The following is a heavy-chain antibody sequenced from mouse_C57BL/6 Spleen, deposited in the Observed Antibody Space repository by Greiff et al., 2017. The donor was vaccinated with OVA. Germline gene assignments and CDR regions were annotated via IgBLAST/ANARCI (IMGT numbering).Heavy chain of an antibody. Sequence: EVQLQQSGPELVKPGASVKISCKASGYSFTGYYMNWVKQSPEKSLEWIGEINPSTGGTTYNQKFKAKATLTVDKSSSTAYMQLKSLTSEDAAVYYCASYDYAYWGKGTTLTVSS. J-gene: IGHJ2*01. D-gene: IGHD2-4*01. CDR1: GYSFTGYY. V-gene: IGHV1-42*01. CDR2: INPSTGGT. CDR3: ASYDYAY.